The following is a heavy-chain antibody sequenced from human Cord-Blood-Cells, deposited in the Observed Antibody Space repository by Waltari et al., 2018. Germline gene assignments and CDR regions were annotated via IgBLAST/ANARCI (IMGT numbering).Heavy chain of an antibody. J-gene: IGHJ2*01. CDR1: GGSFSGYY. CDR2: INHSGST. V-gene: IGHV4-34*01. Sequence: QVQLQQWGAGLLKPSETLSLTCAVYGGSFSGYYWRWIRQPPGKGLEWIGEINHSGSTNYNPSLKSRVTISVDTSKNQFSLKLSSVTAADTAVYYCARSVAVAGTWWYFDLWGRGTLVTVSS. CDR3: ARSVAVAGTWWYFDL. D-gene: IGHD6-19*01.